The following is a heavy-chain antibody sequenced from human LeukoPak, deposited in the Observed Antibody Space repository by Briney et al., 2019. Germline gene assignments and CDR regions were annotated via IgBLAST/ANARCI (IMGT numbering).Heavy chain of an antibody. CDR3: AIHYYGSGSYYNEISY. Sequence: ASVTVSCKASGYTFTSYYINWVRQATGQGLEWMGWMNPNSGNTDYAQKFQGRVTMTSNTSISTAYMELSSLRCEDTAVYYCAIHYYGSGSYYNEISYWGKGTLVTVS. D-gene: IGHD3-10*01. V-gene: IGHV1-8*01. CDR1: GYTFTSYY. J-gene: IGHJ4*02. CDR2: MNPNSGNT.